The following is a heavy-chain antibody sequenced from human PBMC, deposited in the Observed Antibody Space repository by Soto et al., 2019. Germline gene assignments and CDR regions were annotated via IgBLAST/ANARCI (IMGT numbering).Heavy chain of an antibody. CDR1: GFTFSSYS. CDR3: AREDGDLNWFDP. D-gene: IGHD4-17*01. V-gene: IGHV3-48*02. J-gene: IGHJ5*02. CDR2: IDSSSGTI. Sequence: EVQLVESGGGLVQPGGSLRLSCAASGFTFSSYSMNWVRQAPGKGLEWVSYIDSSSGTIYYADSVKGRFTISRDNAKNSLYLQMNSLRDGDTAVYYCAREDGDLNWFDPWGQGTLVTVSS.